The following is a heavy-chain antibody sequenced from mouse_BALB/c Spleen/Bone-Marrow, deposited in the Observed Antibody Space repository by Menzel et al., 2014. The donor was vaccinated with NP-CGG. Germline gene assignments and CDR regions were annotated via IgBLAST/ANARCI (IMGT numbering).Heavy chain of an antibody. J-gene: IGHJ2*01. D-gene: IGHD5-1-1*01. V-gene: IGHV5-12-1*01. Sequence: EVQLQQSGGGLVKPGGSLKLSCAASGFAFSSYDMSWVRQTPEKRLEWVAYISSGGGSTYYPDTVKGRFTISRDNAKNTLYLQMSSLKSEDTAMYYCARHRYHFDYWGQGTTLTVSS. CDR3: ARHRYHFDY. CDR1: GFAFSSYD. CDR2: ISSGGGST.